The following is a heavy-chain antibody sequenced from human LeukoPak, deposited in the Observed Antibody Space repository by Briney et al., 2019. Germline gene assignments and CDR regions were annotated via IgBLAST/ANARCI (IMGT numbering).Heavy chain of an antibody. V-gene: IGHV4-30-2*01. D-gene: IGHD3-10*01. CDR1: GGSISSGGYS. Sequence: PSETLSLTCAVSGGSISSGGYSWSWIRQPPGKGLEWIGYIYHSGSTNYNPPLKSRVTISVDRSKNQFSLKLSSVTAADTAVYYCARSRGSGSYYYFDYWGQGTLVTVSS. CDR2: IYHSGST. J-gene: IGHJ4*02. CDR3: ARSRGSGSYYYFDY.